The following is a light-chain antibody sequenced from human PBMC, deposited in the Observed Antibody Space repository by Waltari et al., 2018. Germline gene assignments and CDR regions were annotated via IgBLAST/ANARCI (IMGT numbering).Light chain of an antibody. CDR1: NSNIGAGYD. Sequence: QSVLTQPPSVSGAPGQRVTISCTGRNSNIGAGYDVHWYQQLPGTAPKLLIYANTNRPSGVPDRFSGSKSGTSASLAITGLQAEDEADYYCQSYDSSLSGLFGGGTKLTVL. J-gene: IGLJ3*02. V-gene: IGLV1-40*01. CDR2: ANT. CDR3: QSYDSSLSGL.